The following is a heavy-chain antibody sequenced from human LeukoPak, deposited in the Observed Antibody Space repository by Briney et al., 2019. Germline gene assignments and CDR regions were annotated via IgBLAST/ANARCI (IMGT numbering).Heavy chain of an antibody. CDR1: GFTFSTYS. Sequence: PGGSLRLSCAASGFTFSTYSMNWVCQAPGKGLEWVSFIDSSSRTTFYADSVKGRFTISRDNAKNSLFLQMNSLRAEDTAVYYCARRVPSQVITDYFDYWGQGTLVTVSS. CDR3: ARRVPSQVITDYFDY. CDR2: IDSSSRTT. D-gene: IGHD3-16*01. V-gene: IGHV3-48*04. J-gene: IGHJ4*02.